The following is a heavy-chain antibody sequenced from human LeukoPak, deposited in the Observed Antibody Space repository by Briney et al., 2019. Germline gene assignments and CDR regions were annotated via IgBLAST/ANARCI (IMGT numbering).Heavy chain of an antibody. V-gene: IGHV4-39*02. Sequence: PSETLSLTCTVSGGSISSSRYYWGWIRQPPGKGLEWIGYLYYSGSTYYNPSLKSRVTISVDTSKNQFSLKLSSVTAADTAVYYCAREAKYYYGSGSYYNNMDVWGQGTTVTVS. CDR3: AREAKYYYGSGSYYNNMDV. CDR2: LYYSGST. J-gene: IGHJ6*02. CDR1: GGSISSSRYY. D-gene: IGHD3-10*01.